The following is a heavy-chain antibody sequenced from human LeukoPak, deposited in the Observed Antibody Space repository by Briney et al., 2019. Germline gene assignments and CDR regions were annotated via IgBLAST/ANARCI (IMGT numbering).Heavy chain of an antibody. Sequence: SETLSLTCSVSGVSITSSSDYWGWIRQPPGKGPEWIGSILYSGSTYYNPSLKSRLTMSIDTSKSQFSLKLSSVTAADTAAYYCARHYYDSSGYRRDYYFDYWGQGTLVTVSS. CDR1: GVSITSSSDY. CDR3: ARHYYDSSGYRRDYYFDY. J-gene: IGHJ4*02. V-gene: IGHV4-39*01. CDR2: ILYSGST. D-gene: IGHD3-22*01.